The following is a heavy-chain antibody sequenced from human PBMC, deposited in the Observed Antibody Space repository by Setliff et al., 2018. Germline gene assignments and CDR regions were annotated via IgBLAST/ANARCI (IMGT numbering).Heavy chain of an antibody. V-gene: IGHV4-4*07. CDR2: INTSGST. Sequence: ETLSLTCTVSGGSISYNYWSWIRQPAGKGLQWIGRINTSGSTKYNPSLKSRVTMSVDTSKNQFSLKLSAVTAADTAVYYCARDVGGEGYFDSWGQGTMVTVSS. CDR1: GGSISYNY. D-gene: IGHD3-10*01. CDR3: ARDVGGEGYFDS. J-gene: IGHJ4*02.